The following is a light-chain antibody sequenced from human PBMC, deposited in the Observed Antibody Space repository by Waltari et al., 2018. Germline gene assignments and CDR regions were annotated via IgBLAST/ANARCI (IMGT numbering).Light chain of an antibody. V-gene: IGKV3-11*01. CDR1: QSVGTY. Sequence: EIVLTQSPDILSFSPGERATPPCRASQSVGTYLAWYQQRPGQSPRLLIYDASYRATGIPARFSGSGSETDFTLTISSLQPEDFAVYYCQQRRNWPLTFGGGTRVQI. CDR3: QQRRNWPLT. CDR2: DAS. J-gene: IGKJ4*01.